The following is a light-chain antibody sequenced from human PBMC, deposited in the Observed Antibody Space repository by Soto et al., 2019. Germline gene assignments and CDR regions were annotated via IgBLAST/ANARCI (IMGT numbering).Light chain of an antibody. CDR2: AAS. CDR1: QGIVNY. J-gene: IGKJ4*01. CDR3: QQYNHHPLT. Sequence: DVQMTQSPSSLSAFVGDRVTITSRASQGIVNYLAWFQQKPGKAPKSLIYAASTLHSGVPSRFSGDGSGTYFTLTISSLQPEDFGVYYCQQYNHHPLTFGGGTRVEIK. V-gene: IGKV1-16*01.